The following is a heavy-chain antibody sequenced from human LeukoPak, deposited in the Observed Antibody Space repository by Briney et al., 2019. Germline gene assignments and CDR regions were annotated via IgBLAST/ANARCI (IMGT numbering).Heavy chain of an antibody. CDR3: ARVWQDYSNADY. CDR2: ISSSSGSI. CDR1: GFTFSTYN. Sequence: PGGSLRLSCAASGFTFSTYNMNWVRQAPGKGPEWVSYISSSSGSIHYADSVRGRFAISRDNAKNSLYLQMNSLRAEDTAVYYCARVWQDYSNADYWGQGTLVTFSS. J-gene: IGHJ4*02. V-gene: IGHV3-48*01. D-gene: IGHD4-11*01.